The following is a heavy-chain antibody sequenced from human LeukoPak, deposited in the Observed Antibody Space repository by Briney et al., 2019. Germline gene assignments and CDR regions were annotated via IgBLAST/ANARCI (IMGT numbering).Heavy chain of an antibody. D-gene: IGHD2-15*01. J-gene: IGHJ5*02. CDR3: ARDSADSPIVVVVAATSDWFDP. V-gene: IGHV4-4*07. CDR2: IYSSGSI. Sequence: NPSETLSLTCTVSGDSMNNYYWTWIRQPAGKGLEWIGRIYSSGSINYNPSLTSRVTMSVDTSKNQFSLKLSSVTAADTAVYYCARDSADSPIVVVVAATSDWFDPWGQGTLVTVSS. CDR1: GDSMNNYY.